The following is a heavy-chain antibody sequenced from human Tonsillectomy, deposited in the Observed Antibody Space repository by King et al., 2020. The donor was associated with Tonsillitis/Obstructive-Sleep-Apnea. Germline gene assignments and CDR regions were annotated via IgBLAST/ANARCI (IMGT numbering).Heavy chain of an antibody. CDR3: ARIPGYYDGSNWFDP. J-gene: IGHJ5*02. CDR2: IFSNDEK. CDR1: GFSLSNARMG. D-gene: IGHD3-22*01. V-gene: IGHV2-26*01. Sequence: VTLKESGPVLVKPTETLTLTCTVSGFSLSNARMGVSWIRQPPGKALEWLAHIFSNDEKSYSTSLKSRITISKDTSKSQVDLTMTNMDPVDTATYYCARIPGYYDGSNWFDPWGQGTLVTVSS.